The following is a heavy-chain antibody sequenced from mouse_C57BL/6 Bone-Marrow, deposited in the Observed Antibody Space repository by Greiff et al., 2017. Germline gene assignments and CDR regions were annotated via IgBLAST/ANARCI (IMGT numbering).Heavy chain of an antibody. V-gene: IGHV1-76*01. D-gene: IGHD1-1*01. J-gene: IGHJ2*01. CDR3: ARLRPYYYGRDYFDY. CDR1: GYTFTDYY. Sequence: QVQLQQSGAELVRPGASVKLSCKASGYTFTDYYINWVKQRPGQGLEWIARIYPGSGNTYYNEKFKGKATLTAEKSSSTAYMQLSSLTSEDSAVYFCARLRPYYYGRDYFDYWGQGTTLTVSS. CDR2: IYPGSGNT.